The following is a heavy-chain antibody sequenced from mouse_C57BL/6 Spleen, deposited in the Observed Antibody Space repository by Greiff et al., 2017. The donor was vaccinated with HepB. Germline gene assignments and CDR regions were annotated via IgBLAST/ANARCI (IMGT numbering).Heavy chain of an antibody. CDR2: ISDGGSYT. Sequence: EVMLVESGGGLVKPGGSLKLSCAASGFTFSSYAMSWVRQTPEKRLEWVATISDGGSYTYYPDNVKGRFTISRDNAKNNLYLQMSHLKSEDTAMYYCAREGDGNYLFAYWGQGTLVTVSA. CDR3: AREGDGNYLFAY. CDR1: GFTFSSYA. D-gene: IGHD2-1*01. J-gene: IGHJ3*01. V-gene: IGHV5-4*01.